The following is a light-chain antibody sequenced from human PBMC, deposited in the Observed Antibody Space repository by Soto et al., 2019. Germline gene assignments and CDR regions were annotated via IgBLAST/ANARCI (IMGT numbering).Light chain of an antibody. CDR2: DAS. CDR3: QQRFTWPLT. V-gene: IGKV3-11*01. J-gene: IGKJ4*01. Sequence: EIVLTQSPATLSLSPGERATLSCRASQSVSSYLAWYQQKPGQTPRLLIYDASNRATGIPARFSGSGSGTDFTLTLSSLEPEDFAVYYCQQRFTWPLTFGGGTKVEIK. CDR1: QSVSSY.